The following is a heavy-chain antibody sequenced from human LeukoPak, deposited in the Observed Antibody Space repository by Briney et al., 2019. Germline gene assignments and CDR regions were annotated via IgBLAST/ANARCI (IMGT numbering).Heavy chain of an antibody. CDR3: ANAVRATRGYYYSGMDV. Sequence: GGSLRLSWAASGXTFSSYAMTWVRQAPGKGLEWVWAISGGGGIAYYADSVKGRFTISRDSSMNTLYLQMNSLTAGDTAVYYCANAVRATRGYYYSGMDVWGQGATVTVSS. D-gene: IGHD4-17*01. CDR1: GXTFSSYA. V-gene: IGHV3-23*01. CDR2: ISGGGGIA. J-gene: IGHJ6*02.